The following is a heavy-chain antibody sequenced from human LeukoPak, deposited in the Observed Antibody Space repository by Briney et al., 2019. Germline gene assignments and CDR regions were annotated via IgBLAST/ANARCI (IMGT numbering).Heavy chain of an antibody. CDR3: ARDVVVVPAAIHYGMDV. CDR2: INHSGRT. D-gene: IGHD2-2*01. J-gene: IGHJ6*02. V-gene: IGHV4-34*01. CDR1: GGSFSDYF. Sequence: SETLSLTCAVYGGSFSDYFWGWIRQPPGKGLEWIGEINHSGRTYYNPSLKSRVTISVDTSKNQFSLNLSSVTAADTAVYYCARDVVVVPAAIHYGMDVWGQGTTVTVTS.